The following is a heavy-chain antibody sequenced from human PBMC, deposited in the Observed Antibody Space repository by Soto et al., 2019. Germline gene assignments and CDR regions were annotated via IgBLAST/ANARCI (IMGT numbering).Heavy chain of an antibody. CDR3: ARDLPTGTPPPYFDY. CDR1: GFTLSSYW. D-gene: IGHD1-1*01. V-gene: IGHV3-74*01. Sequence: EVQLVESGGGLVQPGGSLRLSCAGSGFTLSSYWMHWVRQAPGKGLEWVSRIDRDESITTYADSVKGRFTISRDNAKTTLYLQMNSLRVEDTAVYYCARDLPTGTPPPYFDYWGQGTLVTVSS. CDR2: IDRDESIT. J-gene: IGHJ4*02.